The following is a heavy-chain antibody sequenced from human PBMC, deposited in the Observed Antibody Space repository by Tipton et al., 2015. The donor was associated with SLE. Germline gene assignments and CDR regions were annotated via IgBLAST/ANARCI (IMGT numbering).Heavy chain of an antibody. CDR3: ARGGSSSWSHWYFDL. CDR2: MYYSGST. Sequence: TLSLTCAVSGGSISSGGYSWSWIRQPPGKGLEWIGYMYYSGSTKYNPSLKSRVTISVDTSKNQFSLKLSSVTAADTAVYYCARGGSSSWSHWYFDLWGRGTLVTVSS. CDR1: GGSISSGGYS. J-gene: IGHJ2*01. V-gene: IGHV4-30-4*07. D-gene: IGHD6-13*01.